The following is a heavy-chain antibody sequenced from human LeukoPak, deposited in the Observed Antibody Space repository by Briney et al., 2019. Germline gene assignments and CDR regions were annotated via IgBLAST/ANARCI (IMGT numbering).Heavy chain of an antibody. CDR3: ARFEQLAYFFDY. D-gene: IGHD6-6*01. J-gene: IGHJ4*02. V-gene: IGHV4-31*03. CDR2: FYYSGST. Sequence: PSETLSVTCTVSGGSISRGGYYWRWIRQHPGKGLEWIGYFYYSGSTYYNPCLKSRVTISVDTSKNQFSLKLSSVTAADTAVYYCARFEQLAYFFDYWGQGTLVTVSS. CDR1: GGSISRGGYY.